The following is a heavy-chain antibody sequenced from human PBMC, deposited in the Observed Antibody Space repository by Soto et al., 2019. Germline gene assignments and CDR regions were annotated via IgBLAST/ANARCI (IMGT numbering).Heavy chain of an antibody. CDR1: GGSISGGDDY. Sequence: QLQLQESGPGLVKPSETLSLSCSVSGGSISGGDDYWGWVRQPPGKGLDWIGSIYYSGSSYYNPSLRSRVTLSVDTAKNQFSLKLSSVTAADTAVFYCVSRSAKFDSRGYHDNWYFAVWGRGTLVTVSS. CDR3: VSRSAKFDSRGYHDNWYFAV. D-gene: IGHD3-22*01. V-gene: IGHV4-39*01. J-gene: IGHJ2*01. CDR2: IYYSGSS.